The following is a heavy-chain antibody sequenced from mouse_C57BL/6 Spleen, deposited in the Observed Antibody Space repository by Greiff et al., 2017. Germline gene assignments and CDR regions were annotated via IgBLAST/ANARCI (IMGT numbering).Heavy chain of an antibody. Sequence: QVQLQQPGAELVKPGASVKLSCKASGYTFTSYWLQWVKQRPGQGLEWIGEIDPSDSYTTYNQKFKGKATLTVDTSSSTAYMQLSSLTSEDSAVYYCASWAPTTVVEDYWGQGTTLTVSS. CDR3: ASWAPTTVVEDY. J-gene: IGHJ2*01. CDR2: IDPSDSYT. CDR1: GYTFTSYW. D-gene: IGHD1-1*01. V-gene: IGHV1-50*01.